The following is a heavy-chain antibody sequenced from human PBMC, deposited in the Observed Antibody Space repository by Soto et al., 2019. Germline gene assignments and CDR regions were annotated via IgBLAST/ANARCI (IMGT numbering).Heavy chain of an antibody. Sequence: GGSLRLSCAASGFTFSSYWMSWVRQAPGKGLEWVANIKQDGSEKYYVDSVKGRFTISRDNAKNSLYLQMNSLRAEDTAVYYCARAYYDFWSGYYKVYYYYGMDVWGQGTTVTVSS. V-gene: IGHV3-7*04. CDR2: IKQDGSEK. CDR3: ARAYYDFWSGYYKVYYYYGMDV. D-gene: IGHD3-3*01. J-gene: IGHJ6*02. CDR1: GFTFSSYW.